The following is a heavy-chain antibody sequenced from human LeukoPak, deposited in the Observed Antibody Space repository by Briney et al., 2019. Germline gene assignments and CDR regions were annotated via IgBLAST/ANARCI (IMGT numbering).Heavy chain of an antibody. J-gene: IGHJ4*03. CDR1: GGSFSSYY. Sequence: SETLSLTCAVYGGSFSSYYWSWIRQSPGKGLEWIAEINHRGDTNYNPSVKSRVTISVDTSKNLFSLKVTSLTAADTAVYYCARGPTISETGYFDYWGQGTLMTVSS. D-gene: IGHD1-1*01. CDR3: ARGPTISETGYFDY. CDR2: INHRGDT. V-gene: IGHV4-34*01.